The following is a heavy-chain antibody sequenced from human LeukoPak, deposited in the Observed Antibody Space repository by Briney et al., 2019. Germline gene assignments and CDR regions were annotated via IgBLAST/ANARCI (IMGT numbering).Heavy chain of an antibody. J-gene: IGHJ3*02. V-gene: IGHV4-59*01. Sequence: PSETLSLTCTVSGGSISSYYWSWIRQPPGKGLEWIGYIYYSGSTNYNPSLQSRVTIAVDTSKNQFSLKLSSVTAADTAVYYCARVYYDFWSGYSLIAFDIWGQGTMVTVSS. D-gene: IGHD3-3*01. CDR2: IYYSGST. CDR3: ARVYYDFWSGYSLIAFDI. CDR1: GGSISSYY.